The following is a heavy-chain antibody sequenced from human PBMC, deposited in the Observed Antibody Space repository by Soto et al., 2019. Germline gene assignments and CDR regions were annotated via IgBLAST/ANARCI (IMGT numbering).Heavy chain of an antibody. V-gene: IGHV3-30*18. CDR3: AKDLREMATIRPDY. CDR1: GFTFSSFG. CDR2: ISYDGIDK. J-gene: IGHJ4*02. Sequence: QVQLVESGGGVVQPGGSLRLSCAASGFTFSSFGIHWVRQAPGKGLEWVAVISYDGIDKNYGDSVKGRFTISRENSKNMVYLQMNSLRAEDTAVYYCAKDLREMATIRPDYWGQGILVNVSS. D-gene: IGHD5-12*01.